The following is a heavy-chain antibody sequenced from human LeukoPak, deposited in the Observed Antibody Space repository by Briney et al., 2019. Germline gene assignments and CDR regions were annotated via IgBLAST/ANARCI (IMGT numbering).Heavy chain of an antibody. V-gene: IGHV1-69*13. CDR2: IIPIFGTA. CDR3: ARVGYCGGDCYLRVAFDI. D-gene: IGHD2-21*02. Sequence: GASVKVSCKASGGTFSSYAISWVRQAPGQGLEWMGGIIPIFGTANYAQKSQGRVTITADESTSTAYMELSSLRSEDTAVYYCARVGYCGGDCYLRVAFDIWGQGTMVTVSS. J-gene: IGHJ3*02. CDR1: GGTFSSYA.